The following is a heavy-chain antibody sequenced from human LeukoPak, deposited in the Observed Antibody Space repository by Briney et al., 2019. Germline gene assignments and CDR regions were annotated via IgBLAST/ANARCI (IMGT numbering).Heavy chain of an antibody. V-gene: IGHV4-34*01. D-gene: IGHD6-13*01. J-gene: IGHJ4*02. Sequence: SETLSLTRAVYGGSFSGYYWSWIRQPPGKGLEWIGEINHSGSTNYNPSLKSRVTISIDTSKKQFSLKVNSVTAADTAVYYCARRSTPAGTDYWGQGTLVTVSS. CDR1: GGSFSGYY. CDR3: ARRSTPAGTDY. CDR2: INHSGST.